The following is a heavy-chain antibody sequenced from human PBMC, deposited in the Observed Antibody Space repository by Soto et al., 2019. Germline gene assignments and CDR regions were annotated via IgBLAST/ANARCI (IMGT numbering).Heavy chain of an antibody. V-gene: IGHV4-34*01. CDR1: GGSFSGYY. CDR3: ARVKYGDFDY. Sequence: SETLSLTCAVYGGSFSGYYWSWIRQPPGKGLEWIGEINHSGSTNYNPSLKSRVTISVDTSKNQFPLKLSSVTAADTAVYYCARVKYGDFDYWGQGTLVTVSS. CDR2: INHSGST. D-gene: IGHD4-17*01. J-gene: IGHJ4*02.